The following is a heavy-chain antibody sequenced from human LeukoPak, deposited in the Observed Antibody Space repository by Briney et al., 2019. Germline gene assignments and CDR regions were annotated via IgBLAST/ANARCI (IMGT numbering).Heavy chain of an antibody. CDR1: GFTFSSYA. CDR3: AKDWGIRTPVHFDY. D-gene: IGHD3-16*01. CDR2: FXGXXGSX. Sequence: GGSLRLSCAASGFTFSSYAXXXXRQXPGXXXXXXXXFXGXXGSXYSAXXVXXXXXIXRXNSKNTLYLQMNGLRAEDTAVYYCAKDWGIRTPVHFDYWGQGTLVTVSS. J-gene: IGHJ4*02. V-gene: IGHV3-23*01.